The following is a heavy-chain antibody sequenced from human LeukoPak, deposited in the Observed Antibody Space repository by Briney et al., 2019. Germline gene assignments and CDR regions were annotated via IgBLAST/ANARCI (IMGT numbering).Heavy chain of an antibody. CDR3: AREGVVVAAAGEYYFDY. Sequence: GGSLRLSCAASGFTFSSYWMNWARQAPGKGLEWVASINHNGNVNYYVDSVKGRFTISRDNAKNSLYLQMNSLRAEDTAVYYCAREGVVVAAAGEYYFDYWGQGTLVTVSS. V-gene: IGHV3-7*01. CDR1: GFTFSSYW. J-gene: IGHJ4*02. D-gene: IGHD6-13*01. CDR2: INHNGNVN.